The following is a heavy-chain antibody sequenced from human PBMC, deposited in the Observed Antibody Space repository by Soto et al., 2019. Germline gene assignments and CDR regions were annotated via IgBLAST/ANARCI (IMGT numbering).Heavy chain of an antibody. CDR1: GFTFSSYG. V-gene: IGHV3-30*18. CDR2: ISYDGSNK. J-gene: IGHJ6*02. D-gene: IGHD3-3*01. Sequence: QVQLVESGGGVVQPGRSLRLSCAASGFTFSSYGMHWVRQAPGKGLEWLAVISYDGSNKYYADSVKGRFTISRDNSKNTLYLQMDSLRTEDTAVYYCAKHQGGVTDFYYGMDVWGQGTTVTVSS. CDR3: AKHQGGVTDFYYGMDV.